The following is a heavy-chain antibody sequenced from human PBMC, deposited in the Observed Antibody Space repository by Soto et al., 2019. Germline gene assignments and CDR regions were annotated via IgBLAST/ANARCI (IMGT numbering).Heavy chain of an antibody. CDR1: GYTFTSYG. CDR2: ISAYNGNT. V-gene: IGHV1-18*01. Sequence: ASVKVSCKASGYTFTSYGISWVRQAPGQGLEWMGWISAYNGNTNYAQKLQGRVTMTTDTSTSTAYMELRSLRSDDTAVYYCARHSMYYDILTGPGGYRGMDVWGQGTTVTVSS. CDR3: ARHSMYYDILTGPGGYRGMDV. D-gene: IGHD3-9*01. J-gene: IGHJ6*02.